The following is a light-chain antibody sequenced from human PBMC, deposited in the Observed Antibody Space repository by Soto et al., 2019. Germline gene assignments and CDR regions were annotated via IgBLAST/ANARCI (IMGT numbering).Light chain of an antibody. CDR1: QSVSSSD. CDR2: GAS. V-gene: IGKV3-20*01. CDR3: QQYGGSPLYT. Sequence: EIVLTQSPGTLSLSPGDRATLSCRASQSVSSSDLAWDQQKPGQAPRLLIYGASNRATGIPDRLSGSGSGTQFTLSISRLEPEDFSVYFCQQYGGSPLYTFGQGTKLEIK. J-gene: IGKJ2*01.